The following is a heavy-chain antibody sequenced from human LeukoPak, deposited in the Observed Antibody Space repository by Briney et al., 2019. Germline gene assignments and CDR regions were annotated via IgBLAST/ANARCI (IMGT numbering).Heavy chain of an antibody. J-gene: IGHJ3*02. CDR2: IIPILGIA. D-gene: IGHD3-22*01. Sequence: ASVKVSCKASGGTFSSYAISWVRQAPGQGLEWMGRIIPILGIANYAQKFQGRVAITADKSTSTAYMELSSLRSEDTAVYYCAKVAGRIVVVEEYDAFDIWGQGTMVTVSS. V-gene: IGHV1-69*04. CDR1: GGTFSSYA. CDR3: AKVAGRIVVVEEYDAFDI.